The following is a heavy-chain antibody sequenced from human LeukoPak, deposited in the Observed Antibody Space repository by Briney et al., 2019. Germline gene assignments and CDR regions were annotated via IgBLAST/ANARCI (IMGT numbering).Heavy chain of an antibody. Sequence: MTSETLSLTCAVYGGSFSGYYWSWIRQPPGKGLEWIGEINHSGSTNYNPSLKSRVTISVDTSKNQFSLKLSSVTAADTAVYYCARAGPIYDIVVVPAAILNWFDPWGQGTLVTVSS. J-gene: IGHJ5*02. CDR1: GGSFSGYY. CDR2: INHSGST. V-gene: IGHV4-34*01. D-gene: IGHD2-2*01. CDR3: ARAGPIYDIVVVPAAILNWFDP.